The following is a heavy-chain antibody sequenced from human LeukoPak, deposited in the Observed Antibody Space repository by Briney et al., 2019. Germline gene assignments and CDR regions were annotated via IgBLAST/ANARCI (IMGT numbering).Heavy chain of an antibody. CDR3: ARPSGEWLVRRYAFDI. CDR2: IYYSGST. J-gene: IGHJ3*02. D-gene: IGHD6-19*01. CDR1: GGSISSYY. Sequence: SETLSLTCTVSGGSISSYYWSWIRQPPGMGLEWIGYIYYSGSTNYNPSLKSRVTISVDTSKNQFSLKLSSVTAADTAVYYCARPSGEWLVRRYAFDIWGQGTMVTVSS. V-gene: IGHV4-59*12.